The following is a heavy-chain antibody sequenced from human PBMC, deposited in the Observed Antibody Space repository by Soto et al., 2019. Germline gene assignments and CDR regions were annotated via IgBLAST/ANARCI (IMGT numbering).Heavy chain of an antibody. J-gene: IGHJ4*02. CDR3: ARESEDLTSNFDY. CDR2: ISSTTNYI. CDR1: GFTFTRYS. Sequence: GGSLRLSCAASGFTFTRYSMNWVRQAPGKGLEWVSSISSTTNYIYYGDSMKGRFTSSRDNAKNSLYLEMNSLRAEDTAVYYCARESEDLTSNFDYWGQGTLVTVSS. V-gene: IGHV3-21*06.